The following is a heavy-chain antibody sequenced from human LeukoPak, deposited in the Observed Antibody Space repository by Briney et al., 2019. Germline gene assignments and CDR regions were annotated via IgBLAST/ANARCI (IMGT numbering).Heavy chain of an antibody. CDR2: VYYSGST. Sequence: PAETQSLTCTISGGSVRSGSHGWSWVRQPPGKGLEWMGNVYYSGSTKYNPSLKSRVTISVDTSKTQFSLRLSSVTAADTAVYYCARAATCGDDSFRWFGPWGQGTLVTVSS. D-gene: IGHD2-21*02. CDR1: GGSVRSGSHG. CDR3: ARAATCGDDSFRWFGP. V-gene: IGHV4-61*01. J-gene: IGHJ5*02.